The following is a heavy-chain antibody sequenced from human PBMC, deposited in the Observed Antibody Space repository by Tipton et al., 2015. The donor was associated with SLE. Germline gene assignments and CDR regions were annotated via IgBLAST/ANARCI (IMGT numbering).Heavy chain of an antibody. J-gene: IGHJ6*02. CDR3: ARHVYGSGSYREYFYYAMDV. Sequence: VQLVQSGAEVKKPGESLRISCKASGYNFASYWISWVRLMPGKGLEWMGKIDPSDSDTKYRPSFQGHVTISADKSINTAYLQWKSLKAADTALYYCARHVYGSGSYREYFYYAMDVWGQGTTVTVS. D-gene: IGHD3-10*01. V-gene: IGHV5-10-1*01. CDR1: GYNFASYW. CDR2: IDPSDSDT.